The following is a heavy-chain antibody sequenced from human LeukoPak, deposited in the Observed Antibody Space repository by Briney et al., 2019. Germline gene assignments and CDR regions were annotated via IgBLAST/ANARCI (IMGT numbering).Heavy chain of an antibody. Sequence: GASVKVSCKASGYTFTSYYMHWVRQAPGQGLEWMGIINPSGGSTSYAQKFQGRVTMTRDTSTSTVYMELSSLRSEDTAVYYCARAIIGAQYGSGSYSWYYYYYMDVWGKGTTVTISS. CDR1: GYTFTSYY. CDR3: ARAIIGAQYGSGSYSWYYYYYMDV. D-gene: IGHD3-10*01. CDR2: INPSGGST. J-gene: IGHJ6*03. V-gene: IGHV1-46*01.